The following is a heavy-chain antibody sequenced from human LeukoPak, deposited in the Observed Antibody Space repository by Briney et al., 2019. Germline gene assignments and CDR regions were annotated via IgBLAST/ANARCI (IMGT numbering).Heavy chain of an antibody. V-gene: IGHV4-39*01. CDR1: GGSFSSSGYS. CDR3: VKRYDSRGYDYFDY. D-gene: IGHD3-22*01. CDR2: IYYSGST. Sequence: SETLSLTCTVSGGSFSSSGYSWGWIRQPPGKGLEWIRNIYYSGSTYYNPSLQSRVTISVDTSKNQFSLKLSSVTAADTAVFYCVKRYDSRGYDYFDYWGQGILVTVSS. J-gene: IGHJ4*02.